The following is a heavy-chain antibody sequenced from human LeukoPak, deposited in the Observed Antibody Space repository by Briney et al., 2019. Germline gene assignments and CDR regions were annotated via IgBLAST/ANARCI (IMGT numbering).Heavy chain of an antibody. V-gene: IGHV3-30-3*01. J-gene: IGHJ4*02. CDR2: IPYDGSNK. CDR1: GFTFSSYA. CDR3: ARAPSSGWSYYFDY. Sequence: PGRSLRLSCAASGFTFSSYAMHWVRQAPGKGLEWVAVIPYDGSNKYYADSVKGRFTISRDNSKNTLYLQMNSLRAEDTAVYYCARAPSSGWSYYFDYWGQGTLVTVSS. D-gene: IGHD6-19*01.